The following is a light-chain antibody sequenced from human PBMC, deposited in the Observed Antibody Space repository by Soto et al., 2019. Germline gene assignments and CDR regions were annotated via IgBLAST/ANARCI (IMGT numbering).Light chain of an antibody. CDR1: QAINTY. J-gene: IGKJ5*01. CDR3: QQSYSTLLLT. CDR2: GTS. V-gene: IGKV1-39*01. Sequence: DIQMTQSPSFLSASVGDRVTISCRASQAINTYLNWYQQKPGKAPKLLIYGTSDLQNGVPSRFSGGGSGTDFTLTISSLQPEDFATYSCQQSYSTLLLTFGQGTRLEV.